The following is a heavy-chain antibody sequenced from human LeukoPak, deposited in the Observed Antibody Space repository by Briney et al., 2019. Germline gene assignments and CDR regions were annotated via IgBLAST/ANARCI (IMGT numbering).Heavy chain of an antibody. D-gene: IGHD4-11*01. V-gene: IGHV3-53*01. Sequence: GGSLRLSCAASGFTVSSNYMSWVRQAPGKGLEWVSVIYSGGSTYYADSVKGRFTISRDNSKNTLYLQMNSLRAEDTAVYYCVRDSNEGINPYFDYWGQGTLVTVSS. CDR2: IYSGGST. CDR1: GFTVSSNY. J-gene: IGHJ4*02. CDR3: VRDSNEGINPYFDY.